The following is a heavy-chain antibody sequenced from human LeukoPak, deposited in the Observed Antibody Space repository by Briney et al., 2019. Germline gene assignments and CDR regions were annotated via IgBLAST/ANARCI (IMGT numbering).Heavy chain of an antibody. CDR2: IWYDGSNK. CDR1: GFTFSSYG. J-gene: IGHJ4*02. Sequence: GGSLRLSCAASGFTFSSYGMHWVRQAPGKGLEWVAVIWYDGSNKYYADSVKGRFTISRDNSKNTLYLQMNSLRAEDTAVYYCAKPGSYCSGGSCSLFFDYWGQGTLVTVSS. V-gene: IGHV3-33*06. D-gene: IGHD2-15*01. CDR3: AKPGSYCSGGSCSLFFDY.